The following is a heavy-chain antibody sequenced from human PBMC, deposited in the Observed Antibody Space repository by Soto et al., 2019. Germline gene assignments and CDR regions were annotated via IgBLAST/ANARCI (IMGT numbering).Heavy chain of an antibody. CDR3: AKVGGSQDHFDY. J-gene: IGHJ4*02. V-gene: IGHV3-23*01. CDR1: GFTFSSYA. CDR2: ISGSGGST. Sequence: GGSLRLSCAAPGFTFSSYAMSWVRQAPGKGLEWVSAISGSGGSTYYADSVKGRFTISRDNSKNTLYLQMNSLRAEDTAVYYCAKVGGSQDHFDYWGQGTLVTVSS. D-gene: IGHD1-26*01.